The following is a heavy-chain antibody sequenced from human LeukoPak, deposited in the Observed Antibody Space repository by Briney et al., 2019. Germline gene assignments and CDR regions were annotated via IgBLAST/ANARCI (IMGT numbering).Heavy chain of an antibody. CDR2: ISYDGSDK. J-gene: IGHJ4*02. Sequence: HPGGSLRLSCAASGFTFSSYAMHWARQAPGKGLEWVALISYDGSDKYYADTVEGRFTISRDNSKSTVHLQMNSLRTEDTAVYFCAREVVAVLPDASTNDYWGQGALVFVSS. V-gene: IGHV3-30*04. CDR1: GFTFSSYA. D-gene: IGHD2-8*01. CDR3: AREVVAVLPDASTNDY.